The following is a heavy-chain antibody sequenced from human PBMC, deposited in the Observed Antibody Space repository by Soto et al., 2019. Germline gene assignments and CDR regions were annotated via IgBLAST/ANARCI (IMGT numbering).Heavy chain of an antibody. J-gene: IGHJ6*02. CDR3: ARRRSGRHYYYYYYGMDV. Sequence: SETLSLTCAVYGGSFSGYYWSWIRQPPGKGLEWIGEINHSGSTNYNPSLKSRVTISVDTSKNQFSLKLSSVTAADTAVYYCARRRSGRHYYYYYYGMDVWGQGTTVT. CDR2: INHSGST. V-gene: IGHV4-34*01. CDR1: GGSFSGYY. D-gene: IGHD6-25*01.